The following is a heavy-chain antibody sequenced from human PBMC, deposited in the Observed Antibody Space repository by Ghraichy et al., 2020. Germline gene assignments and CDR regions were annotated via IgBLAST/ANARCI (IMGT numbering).Heavy chain of an antibody. V-gene: IGHV3-30*02. J-gene: IGHJ6*02. CDR2: IRYDGSYQ. D-gene: IGHD1-1*01. CDR1: GFTFSSYG. CDR3: AKDFGPSTAMDA. Sequence: GGSLRLSCAASGFTFSSYGMHWVRQTPGKGLDWVALIRYDGSYQYYADSVKDRFTISRDNSKKTVYLQMSSLRVDDTAVYFCAKDFGPSTAMDAWGQGTTVTVSS.